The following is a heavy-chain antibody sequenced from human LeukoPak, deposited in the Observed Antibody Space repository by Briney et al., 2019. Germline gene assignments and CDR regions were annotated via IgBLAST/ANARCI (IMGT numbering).Heavy chain of an antibody. CDR3: ARIRAGDYSVDY. V-gene: IGHV1-2*02. Sequence: ASVKVSCKASGYTFTGYYMHWVRQAPGQGLEWMGWINPNSGGTNYAQKLQGRVTMTRDTSISTAYMELSRLRSDDTAVYYCARIRAGDYSVDYWGQGTLFTVSS. CDR2: INPNSGGT. CDR1: GYTFTGYY. D-gene: IGHD4-17*01. J-gene: IGHJ4*02.